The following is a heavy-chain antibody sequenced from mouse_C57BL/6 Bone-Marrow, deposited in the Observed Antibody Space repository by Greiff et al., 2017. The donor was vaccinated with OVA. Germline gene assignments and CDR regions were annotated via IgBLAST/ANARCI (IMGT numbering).Heavy chain of an antibody. CDR3: AREGLRRDYYAMDY. Sequence: QVQLQQSGAELMKPGASVKLSCKATGYTFTGYWIEWVKQRPGHGLEWIGEILPGSGSTNYHEKFKGKATFTADTSSNTAYMQLSSLTTEDSAIYYCAREGLRRDYYAMDYWGQGTSVTVSS. CDR1: GYTFTGYW. J-gene: IGHJ4*01. V-gene: IGHV1-9*01. D-gene: IGHD2-4*01. CDR2: ILPGSGST.